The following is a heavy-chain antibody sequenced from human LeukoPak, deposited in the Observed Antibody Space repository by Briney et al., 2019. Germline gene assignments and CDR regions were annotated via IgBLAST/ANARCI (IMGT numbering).Heavy chain of an antibody. CDR3: AGSYYNVIGY. D-gene: IGHD3-10*01. Sequence: SETLSLTCTVSGGSISSYYWSWIRQPPGKGLEWIGYIYYSGSTNYNPSLKSRVTISVDTSKNQFSLKLSSVTAADTAVYYCAGSYYNVIGYWGQGTLVTVSS. J-gene: IGHJ4*02. V-gene: IGHV4-59*01. CDR1: GGSISSYY. CDR2: IYYSGST.